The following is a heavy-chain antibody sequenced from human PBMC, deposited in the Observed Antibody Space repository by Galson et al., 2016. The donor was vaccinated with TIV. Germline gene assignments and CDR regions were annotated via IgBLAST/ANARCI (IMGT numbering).Heavy chain of an antibody. J-gene: IGHJ4*02. V-gene: IGHV1-69*05. CDR1: EDTFRTYA. CDR3: ARDMTTVVTPGYLDY. Sequence: SVKVSCKASEDTFRTYAVSWVRQAPGQGLEWMGGIIPLFRKADYAQKFQDRLTISTDELTSTAYMELTSLRSDDTAVYYCARDMTTVVTPGYLDYWGQGTLVTVSS. D-gene: IGHD4-23*01. CDR2: IIPLFRKA.